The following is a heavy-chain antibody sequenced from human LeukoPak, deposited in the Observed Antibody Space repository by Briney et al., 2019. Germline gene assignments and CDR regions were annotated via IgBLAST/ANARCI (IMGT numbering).Heavy chain of an antibody. D-gene: IGHD1-1*01. CDR2: ISSSSSYI. Sequence: GGSLRLSCAASGFTFSSYSMNWVRQAPGKGLEWVSSISSSSSYIYYADSVKGRFTTSRDNSKNTVNLQMNSLRTEDTAVYYCAKETTLRYFDYWGQGTLVTVSS. V-gene: IGHV3-21*01. CDR1: GFTFSSYS. J-gene: IGHJ4*02. CDR3: AKETTLRYFDY.